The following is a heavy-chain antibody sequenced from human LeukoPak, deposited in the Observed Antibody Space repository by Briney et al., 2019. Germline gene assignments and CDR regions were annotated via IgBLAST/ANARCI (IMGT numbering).Heavy chain of an antibody. J-gene: IGHJ3*02. D-gene: IGHD6-19*01. CDR3: ATGLRSSGWYEAFDI. CDR2: IWYDGSNK. V-gene: IGHV3-33*01. Sequence: GRSLRLSCAASGFTFSSYGMHWVRQAPGKGLEWVAVIWYDGSNKYYADSVKGRFTISRDNSKNTLYLQMNSLRAEDTAVYYCATGLRSSGWYEAFDIWGQGTMVTVSS. CDR1: GFTFSSYG.